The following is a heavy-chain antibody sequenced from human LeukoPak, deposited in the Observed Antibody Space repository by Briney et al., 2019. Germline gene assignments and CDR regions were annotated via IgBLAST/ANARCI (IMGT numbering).Heavy chain of an antibody. Sequence: SPGGSLRLSCAASGFTFSTYSMIWVRQAPGKGLEWVSSISSSSSYIYYADSVKGRFTVSRDNSKNTLYLQMNSLRAEDTAVYYCAKVHYWGQGTLVTVSS. J-gene: IGHJ4*02. CDR3: AKVHY. CDR1: GFTFSTYS. CDR2: ISSSSSYI. V-gene: IGHV3-21*04.